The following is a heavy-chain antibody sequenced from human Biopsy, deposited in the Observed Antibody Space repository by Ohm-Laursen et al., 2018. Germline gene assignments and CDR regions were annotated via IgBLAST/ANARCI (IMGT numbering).Heavy chain of an antibody. V-gene: IGHV2-5*01. CDR1: GFSLTTPGVG. CDR3: AHVLYYDSSGYFLDH. J-gene: IGHJ4*02. CDR2: IYWNEKK. D-gene: IGHD3-22*01. Sequence: TQTLTLTCTFSGFSLTTPGVGVGWIRQPPGKALEWLALIYWNEKKRFRPSLRDRLTIIKDTSKNQVVLTVTNVDPVDKATYYCAHVLYYDSSGYFLDHWGQGTLVTVSS.